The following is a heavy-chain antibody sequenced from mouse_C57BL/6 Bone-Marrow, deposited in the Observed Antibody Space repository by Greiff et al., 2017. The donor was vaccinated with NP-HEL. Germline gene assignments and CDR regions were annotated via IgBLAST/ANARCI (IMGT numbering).Heavy chain of an antibody. D-gene: IGHD2-1*01. J-gene: IGHJ3*01. Sequence: QVQLQQPGAELVRPGTSVKLSCTASGYTFTSYWMHWVKQRPGQGLEWIGVIDPSDSYTNYNQKFKGKATLTVDTSSSKAYMQLSSLTSEDSAVYYCERDRNLLLFAYWGQGTLVTVSA. CDR3: ERDRNLLLFAY. CDR2: IDPSDSYT. CDR1: GYTFTSYW. V-gene: IGHV1-59*01.